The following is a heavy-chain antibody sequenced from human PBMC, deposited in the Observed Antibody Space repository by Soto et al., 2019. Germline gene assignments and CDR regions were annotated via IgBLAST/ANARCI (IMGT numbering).Heavy chain of an antibody. CDR1: GFTFSRYI. CDR3: ARGIASSSLVTFDV. Sequence: DVQLVESGGGLVKPGGSLRLSCAASGFTFSRYIMHWVRQAPGKGLEWISTISSTSTNIYYADSVKGRFTISRDNPKNSLYVQMNSLRGEDMAVYYCARGIASSSLVTFDVWGQGTLVTVSP. J-gene: IGHJ3*01. V-gene: IGHV3-21*01. D-gene: IGHD6-13*01. CDR2: ISSTSTNI.